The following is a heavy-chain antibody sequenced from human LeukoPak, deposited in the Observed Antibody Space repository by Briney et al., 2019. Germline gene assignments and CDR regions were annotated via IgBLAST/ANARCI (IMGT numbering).Heavy chain of an antibody. Sequence: NPSETLSLTCAVYGGSFSGYYWSWIRQPPGKGLEWIGEINHSGSTNYNPSLKSRVTISVDTSKNQFSLKLSSVTAADTAVYYCARGGSSWYGYYYGMDVWGQGTTVTVSS. J-gene: IGHJ6*02. CDR3: ARGGSSWYGYYYGMDV. CDR2: INHSGST. CDR1: GGSFSGYY. D-gene: IGHD6-13*01. V-gene: IGHV4-34*01.